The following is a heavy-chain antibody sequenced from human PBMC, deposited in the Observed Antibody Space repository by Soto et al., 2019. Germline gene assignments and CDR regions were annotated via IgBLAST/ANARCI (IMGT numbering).Heavy chain of an antibody. CDR2: INAGNGNT. J-gene: IGHJ3*02. V-gene: IGHV1-3*01. Sequence: ASVKVSCKASGYTFTSYAMHWVRQAPGQRLEWMGWINAGNGNTKYSQKLQGRVTITRDTSASTAYMELSSLRSEDTAVYYCARVSCTNGVCYRPRGAFDIWGQGTMVTVSS. CDR3: ARVSCTNGVCYRPRGAFDI. CDR1: GYTFTSYA. D-gene: IGHD2-8*01.